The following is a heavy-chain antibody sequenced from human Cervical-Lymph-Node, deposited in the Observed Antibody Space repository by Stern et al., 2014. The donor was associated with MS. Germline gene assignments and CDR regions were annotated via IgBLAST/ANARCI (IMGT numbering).Heavy chain of an antibody. CDR1: GDSFSGYD. D-gene: IGHD4-23*01. CDR3: ARRETPTPSYGLDV. CDR2: IMPIFGST. V-gene: IGHV1-69*06. Sequence: VQLVESGAEVKKPGSSVKVSCKASGDSFSGYDVSWVRKAPGQGLEWLGKIMPIFGSTDYAQKFQGRLTITADKSTSTAYMELSSLTSDDTTVYYCARRETPTPSYGLDVWGPGTTVTVSS. J-gene: IGHJ6*02.